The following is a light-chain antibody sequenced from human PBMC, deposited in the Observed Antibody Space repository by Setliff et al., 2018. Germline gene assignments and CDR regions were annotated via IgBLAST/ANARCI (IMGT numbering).Light chain of an antibody. J-gene: IGLJ2*01. Sequence: SYELTQPSSVSVSPGQTARIPCSGDVLAKKYARWFQQKPGQAPVLVIYKDSERPSGIPERFSGSSSGTTVTLTISGAQVEDEADYYCYSAADNNVVFGGGTKVTVL. CDR1: VLAKKY. V-gene: IGLV3-27*01. CDR2: KDS. CDR3: YSAADNNVV.